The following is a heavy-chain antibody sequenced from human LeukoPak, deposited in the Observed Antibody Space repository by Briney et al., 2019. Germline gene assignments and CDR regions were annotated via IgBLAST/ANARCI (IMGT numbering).Heavy chain of an antibody. CDR2: INHSGST. V-gene: IGHV4-34*01. Sequence: PSETLFLTCAVYGGSFSGYYWSWIRQPPGKGLEWIGEINHSGSTNYNPSLKSRVTISVDTSKNQFSLKLSSVTAADTAVYYCARGGKGRLRWGLGDYWGQGTLVTVSS. CDR1: GGSFSGYY. CDR3: ARGGKGRLRWGLGDY. J-gene: IGHJ4*02. D-gene: IGHD5-12*01.